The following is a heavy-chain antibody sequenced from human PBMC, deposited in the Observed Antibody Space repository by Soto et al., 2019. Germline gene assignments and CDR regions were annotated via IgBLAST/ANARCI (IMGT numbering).Heavy chain of an antibody. D-gene: IGHD2-21*02. Sequence: EVQLVESGGGLVQPGGSLRLSCAASGFIVSSNYMTWVRQAPGKGLEWVSIMYSGGTTYYAESVKGRFTISRHISKNTLDLQMNTPRVEAPDVYYCARVAGDDLLDIWGPGTMVTVSS. CDR2: MYSGGTT. V-gene: IGHV3-53*04. J-gene: IGHJ3*02. CDR1: GFIVSSNY. CDR3: ARVAGDDLLDI.